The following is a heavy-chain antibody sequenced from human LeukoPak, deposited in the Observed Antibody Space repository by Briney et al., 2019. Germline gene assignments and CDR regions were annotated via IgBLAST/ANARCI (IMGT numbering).Heavy chain of an antibody. Sequence: GGSLRLSCAASGFTFSYYWMHWVRQAPGKGLVWVSRINSDGSNTNYADSVKGRFTISRDNAKNTLYLQTNSLRAEDTAVYYCARVLRYCSRGNCYSGGLGYMDVWGKGTTVTISS. CDR3: ARVLRYCSRGNCYSGGLGYMDV. CDR2: INSDGSNT. V-gene: IGHV3-74*01. J-gene: IGHJ6*03. D-gene: IGHD2-15*01. CDR1: GFTFSYYW.